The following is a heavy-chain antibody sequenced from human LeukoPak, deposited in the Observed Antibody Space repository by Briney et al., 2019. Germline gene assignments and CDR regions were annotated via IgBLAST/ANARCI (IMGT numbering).Heavy chain of an antibody. CDR2: INHSGST. Sequence: PSETLSLTCTVSGGSIRSSYYYWSWIRQPPGRGLEWIGEINHSGSTNYNPSLKSRVTISVDTSKNQFSLKLSSVTAADTAVYYCARVQLRVLPAAPRFYYYYGMDVWGQGTTVTVSS. CDR1: GGSIRSSYYY. V-gene: IGHV4-39*07. D-gene: IGHD2-2*01. J-gene: IGHJ6*02. CDR3: ARVQLRVLPAAPRFYYYYGMDV.